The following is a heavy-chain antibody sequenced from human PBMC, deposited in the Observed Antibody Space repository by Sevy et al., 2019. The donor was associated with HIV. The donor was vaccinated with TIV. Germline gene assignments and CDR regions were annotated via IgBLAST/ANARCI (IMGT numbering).Heavy chain of an antibody. D-gene: IGHD2-15*01. V-gene: IGHV3-23*01. CDR1: GFTFRTYA. CDR3: AKGYCSGGSCPRYYYYYGMDA. CDR2: ITTSGRYT. Sequence: GGSLRLSCAASGFTFRTYAMNWVRQAPGKGLEWVSSITTSGRYTCSEDSVEGRFTISRDNSQNTVYLQMNSLRVDDTAVYYCAKGYCSGGSCPRYYYYYGMDAWGQGTTVTVSS. J-gene: IGHJ6*02.